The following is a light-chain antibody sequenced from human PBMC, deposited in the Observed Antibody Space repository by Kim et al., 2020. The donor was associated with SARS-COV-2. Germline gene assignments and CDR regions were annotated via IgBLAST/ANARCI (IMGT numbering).Light chain of an antibody. V-gene: IGLV1-40*01. CDR3: QSYDSSLSGWV. Sequence: QGVTISCTGSISNIGAGYDLHWYQQLPGTAPKLLIYGNSNRPSGVPDRFSGSKSGTSASLAITGLQAEDEADYYCQSYDSSLSGWVFGGGTQLTVL. CDR2: GNS. J-gene: IGLJ3*02. CDR1: ISNIGAGYD.